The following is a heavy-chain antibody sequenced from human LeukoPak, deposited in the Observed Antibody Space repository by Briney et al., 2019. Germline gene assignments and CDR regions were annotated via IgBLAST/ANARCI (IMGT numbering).Heavy chain of an antibody. J-gene: IGHJ5*02. CDR1: GGSIRSFY. V-gene: IGHV4-59*01. Sequence: SETLSLTCTVSGGSIRSFYCSSIRQPPGKGLEWIGYIYYSGSTNYNPSLKSRVTISVDTSKNQFSLKLSSVTAADTAVYYCARHGTSGTNLNWFGPWGQGTLVTVSS. CDR3: ARHGTSGTNLNWFGP. D-gene: IGHD1-1*01. CDR2: IYYSGST.